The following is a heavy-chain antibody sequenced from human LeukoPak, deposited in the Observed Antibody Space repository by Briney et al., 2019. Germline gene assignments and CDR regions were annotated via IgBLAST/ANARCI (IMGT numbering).Heavy chain of an antibody. J-gene: IGHJ6*02. Sequence: SVKVSCKASGGTFSSYAISWVRQAPGQGLEWMGGIIPIFGTANYAQKFQGRVTITADESTSTAYMELSSLRSEDTAAYYCARARGGGLYYYGMDVWGQGTTVTVSS. D-gene: IGHD2-15*01. V-gene: IGHV1-69*13. CDR2: IIPIFGTA. CDR1: GGTFSSYA. CDR3: ARARGGGLYYYGMDV.